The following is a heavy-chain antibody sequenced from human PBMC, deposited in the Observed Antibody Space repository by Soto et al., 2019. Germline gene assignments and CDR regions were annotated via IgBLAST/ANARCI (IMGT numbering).Heavy chain of an antibody. D-gene: IGHD5-12*01. CDR1: GYTLTELS. Sequence: ASVKVSCKVSGYTLTELSMHWVRQAPGKGLEWMGGFDPEDGETIYAQKFQGRVTMTEDTSTDTAYMELSSLRSEDTAAYYCAATRSPKWLRTPPHYDYWGQGTLVTVSS. CDR3: AATRSPKWLRTPPHYDY. V-gene: IGHV1-24*01. J-gene: IGHJ4*02. CDR2: FDPEDGET.